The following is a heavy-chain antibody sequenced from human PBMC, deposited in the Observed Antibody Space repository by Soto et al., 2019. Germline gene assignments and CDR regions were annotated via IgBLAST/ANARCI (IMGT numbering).Heavy chain of an antibody. CDR2: INHSGST. Sequence: QVQLQQWGAGLLKPSETLSLTCAVYGGSFSGYYWSWIRQPPGKGLEWIGEINHSGSTNYNPSLKSRVTISVDTSKNQFSLKLSPVTAADTAVYYCARDWNTDDAFDIWGQGTMVTVSS. D-gene: IGHD1-1*01. CDR3: ARDWNTDDAFDI. CDR1: GGSFSGYY. V-gene: IGHV4-34*01. J-gene: IGHJ3*02.